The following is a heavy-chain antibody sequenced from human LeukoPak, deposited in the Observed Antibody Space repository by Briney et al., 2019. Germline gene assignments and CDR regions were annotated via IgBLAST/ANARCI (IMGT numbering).Heavy chain of an antibody. Sequence: PSQTLSLTCTVSGGSISSGDYYWSWIRQPPGKGLEWIGYIYHSGSTYYNPSLKSRVTISVDTSKNQFSLKLSSVTAADTAVYYCARDAWVASRAGGYVIWGQGTLVTVSS. D-gene: IGHD5-12*01. CDR2: IYHSGST. CDR1: GGSISSGDYY. J-gene: IGHJ4*02. V-gene: IGHV4-30-4*08. CDR3: ARDAWVASRAGGYVI.